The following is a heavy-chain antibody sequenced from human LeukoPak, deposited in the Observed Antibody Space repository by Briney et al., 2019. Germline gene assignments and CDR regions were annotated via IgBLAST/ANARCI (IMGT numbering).Heavy chain of an antibody. J-gene: IGHJ4*02. CDR3: ASRDLQLWSNFDY. V-gene: IGHV4-34*01. CDR2: INHSGST. Sequence: MSSETLSLTCAVYGGSFSGYYWSWIRQPPGKGLEWIGEINHSGSTNYNPSLKSRVTISVDTSKNQFSLKLSSVTAADTAVYYCASRDLQLWSNFDYWGQGTLVTVSS. CDR1: GGSFSGYY. D-gene: IGHD5-18*01.